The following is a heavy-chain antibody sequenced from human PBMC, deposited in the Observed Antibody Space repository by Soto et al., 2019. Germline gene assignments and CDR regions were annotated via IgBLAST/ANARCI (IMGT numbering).Heavy chain of an antibody. Sequence: ASVKVSCKASGYTFTGYYMHWVRQAPGQGLEWMGWINPNSGGTIYAQKFQGWVTMTRDTSISTAYMELSRLRSDDTAVYYCARDRPYYYDSSGYNWFDPWGQGTLVTVSS. CDR1: GYTFTGYY. CDR3: ARDRPYYYDSSGYNWFDP. CDR2: INPNSGGT. V-gene: IGHV1-2*04. D-gene: IGHD3-22*01. J-gene: IGHJ5*02.